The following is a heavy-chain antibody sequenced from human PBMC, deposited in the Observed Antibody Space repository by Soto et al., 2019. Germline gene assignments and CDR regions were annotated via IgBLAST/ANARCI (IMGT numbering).Heavy chain of an antibody. V-gene: IGHV1-69*12. D-gene: IGHD3-9*01. CDR3: AGEVGGTGLHF. CDR2: LIPMFGVA. Sequence: QVQLVQFGAEVKKPGSSVKVSCRTSGGNFKNYGFSWVRQAPGQGLEWMGGLIPMFGVANYGQIFQGRLTITADESTSTAYMELSSLKSEDTAVYYCAGEVGGTGLHFWGQGTLVTVSS. CDR1: GGNFKNYG. J-gene: IGHJ4*02.